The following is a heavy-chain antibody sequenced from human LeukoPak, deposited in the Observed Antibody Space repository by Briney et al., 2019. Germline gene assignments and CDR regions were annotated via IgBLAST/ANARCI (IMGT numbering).Heavy chain of an antibody. J-gene: IGHJ4*02. CDR1: GYTFTSYD. Sequence: ASVKVSCKASGYTFTSYDINWVRQAPGQGLEWMGWISAYNGNTNYAQKLQGRVTMTTDTSTSTAYMELRSLRSDDTAVYYCAREGKYYDILTGSGVDFDYWGQGTLVTVSS. CDR3: AREGKYYDILTGSGVDFDY. D-gene: IGHD3-9*01. CDR2: ISAYNGNT. V-gene: IGHV1-18*01.